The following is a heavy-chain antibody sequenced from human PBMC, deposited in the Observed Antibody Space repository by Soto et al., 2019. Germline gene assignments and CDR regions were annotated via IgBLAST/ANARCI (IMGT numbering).Heavy chain of an antibody. V-gene: IGHV1-69*06. D-gene: IGHD6-13*01. CDR1: GGTLRSYA. CDR3: ARGTDSSSSSNNWFDP. J-gene: IGHJ5*02. Sequence: SVKVSLQGSGGTLRSYAIRWVRQAPGQGLEWMGGIIPIFGTANYAQKFQGRVTITADKSTSTAYMELSSLRSEDTAVYYCARGTDSSSSSNNWFDPWGQGTLVTVSS. CDR2: IIPIFGTA.